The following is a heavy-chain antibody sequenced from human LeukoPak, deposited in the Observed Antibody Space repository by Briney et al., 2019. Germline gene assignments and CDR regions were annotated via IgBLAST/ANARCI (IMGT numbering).Heavy chain of an antibody. CDR1: GYNFTTYW. CDR2: IYPGDSDT. Sequence: GESLKISCKGSGYNFTTYWIGWVRQMPGKGLEWMGIIYPGDSDTRYSPSFQGQVTISADKSISTAYLHWSDLRASDTAMYYCARRPSMMKPTSFDYWGQGTLVTVSS. CDR3: ARRPSMMKPTSFDY. V-gene: IGHV5-51*01. D-gene: IGHD1-26*01. J-gene: IGHJ4*02.